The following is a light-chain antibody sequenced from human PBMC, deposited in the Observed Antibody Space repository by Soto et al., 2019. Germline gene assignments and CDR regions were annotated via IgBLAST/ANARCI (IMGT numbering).Light chain of an antibody. Sequence: EVVLTQSPGALSLSPGDRATLSCRASQSVSNNYFAWYQQKPGQAPRLLIFGSSDRAIGIPDRFSGSGSGTDFTLTISRLEPEDFAVYYCQQYGSSPPYTFGQGTKLEIK. CDR3: QQYGSSPPYT. CDR2: GSS. V-gene: IGKV3-20*01. CDR1: QSVSNNY. J-gene: IGKJ2*01.